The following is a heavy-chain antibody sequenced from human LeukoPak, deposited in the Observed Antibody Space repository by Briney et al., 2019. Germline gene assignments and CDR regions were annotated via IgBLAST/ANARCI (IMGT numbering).Heavy chain of an antibody. Sequence: SQTLSLTCAISGDSVSSNSAAWNWIRQSPSRGLEWLGRTYYRSKWYNDYAVSVKSRITINPDTSKNQFSLQLNSVTPEDTAVYYCARDKDGYSSSWYSTGFDYWGQGTLVTVSS. J-gene: IGHJ4*02. CDR2: TYYRSKWYN. CDR1: GDSVSSNSAA. D-gene: IGHD6-13*01. V-gene: IGHV6-1*01. CDR3: ARDKDGYSSSWYSTGFDY.